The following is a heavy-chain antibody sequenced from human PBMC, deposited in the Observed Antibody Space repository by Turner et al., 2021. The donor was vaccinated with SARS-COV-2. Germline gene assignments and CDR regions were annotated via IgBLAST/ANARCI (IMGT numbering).Heavy chain of an antibody. V-gene: IGHV4-39*01. CDR3: ATSTVAGTKLNYYGMDV. CDR2: IYYSGST. J-gene: IGHJ6*02. CDR1: GGSISSSSYY. Sequence: QLQLQESGPGLVKPSETLSLTCTVSGGSISSSSYYWGWIRQPPGKGLEWIVSIYYSGSTYYNPSLKSRVTISVDTSKNQFSLKLSSVTAADTAVYYCATSTVAGTKLNYYGMDVWGQGTTVTVSS. D-gene: IGHD6-13*01.